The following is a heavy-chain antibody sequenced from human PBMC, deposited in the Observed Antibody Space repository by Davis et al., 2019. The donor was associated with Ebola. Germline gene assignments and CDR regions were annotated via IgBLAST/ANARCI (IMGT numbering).Heavy chain of an antibody. V-gene: IGHV3-43*01. Sequence: PGGSLRLSCAASGFTFDAYTMHWVRQAPGKGLEWVSLISWDGGSTYYADSVKGRFTISRDNSKNSLYLQMNSLRTEDTALYYCAKDTHPLRYSSGWYDYWGQGTLVTVSS. J-gene: IGHJ4*02. CDR3: AKDTHPLRYSSGWYDY. CDR1: GFTFDAYT. CDR2: ISWDGGST. D-gene: IGHD6-19*01.